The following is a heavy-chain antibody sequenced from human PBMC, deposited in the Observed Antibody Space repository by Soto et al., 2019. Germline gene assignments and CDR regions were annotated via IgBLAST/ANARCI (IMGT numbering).Heavy chain of an antibody. V-gene: IGHV4-59*01. D-gene: IGHD2-2*01. J-gene: IGHJ4*02. Sequence: LSLTCTVSSGSISGYSWTWIRQPPGKGLEWIGYIYKSGSTTYNPSLKSRVTMSVDTSKSQLSLKLTSVTAADTAVYYCARGVPNCSSSSCYFDYWSQGALVTVSS. CDR2: IYKSGST. CDR3: ARGVPNCSSSSCYFDY. CDR1: SGSISGYS.